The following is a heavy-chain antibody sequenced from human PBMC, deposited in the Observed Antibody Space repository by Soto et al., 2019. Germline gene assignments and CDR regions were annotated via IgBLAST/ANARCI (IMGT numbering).Heavy chain of an antibody. CDR3: ARTLAYGGVIYFDI. CDR2: INPNSGGK. D-gene: IGHD3-16*01. Sequence: ASVNVSCKASGDTFTGYYIHCVRRAPGQGLQWMGWINPNSGGKNYAQEFQDRVTMTRDTSISTAYMELSRLTYDDTAVYYCARTLAYGGVIYFDIWGHGTLVTVSS. V-gene: IGHV1-2*02. J-gene: IGHJ4*01. CDR1: GDTFTGYY.